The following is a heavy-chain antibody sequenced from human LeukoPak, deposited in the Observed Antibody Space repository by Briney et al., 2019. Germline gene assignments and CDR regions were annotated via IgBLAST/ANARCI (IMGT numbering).Heavy chain of an antibody. Sequence: PSETLSLTCAVYGGSFSDYYWSWIRQPPGKGLEWIGEIKHRGSTKYNPSLKSRVTISVDTSKNQFSLKLRYVTAADTAVYYCARRGRIGYVPWGQGTLVTVS. V-gene: IGHV4-34*01. CDR2: IKHRGST. J-gene: IGHJ5*02. D-gene: IGHD5-12*01. CDR1: GGSFSDYY. CDR3: ARRGRIGYVP.